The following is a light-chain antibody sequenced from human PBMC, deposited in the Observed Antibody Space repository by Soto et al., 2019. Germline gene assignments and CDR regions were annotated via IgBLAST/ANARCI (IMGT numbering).Light chain of an antibody. CDR3: QSYDSLSRV. CDR2: EDN. J-gene: IGLJ3*02. CDR1: SGSIASNY. Sequence: NFMLTQPHSVSESPGKTVTISCTRSSGSIASNYVQWYQQRPGSAPTTVIYEDNQRPSGVPDRFSGSIDSSSNSASLTISGLKTEDEADYFCQSYDSLSRVFGGGTKLTVL. V-gene: IGLV6-57*03.